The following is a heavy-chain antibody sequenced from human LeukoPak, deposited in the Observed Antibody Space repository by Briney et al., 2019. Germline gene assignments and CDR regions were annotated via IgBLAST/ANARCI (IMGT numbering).Heavy chain of an antibody. CDR2: IIPIFGTA. Sequence: VASXXXXCKASGGTFNSYAISWVRQAPGQGIEWMGRIIPIFGTANYAQKFQGRVTITTDESTSTAYMELSSLRSEDTAVYYCAQTYYYDSSGYYPLDYWGQGTLVTVSS. V-gene: IGHV1-69*05. D-gene: IGHD3-22*01. J-gene: IGHJ4*02. CDR1: GGTFNSYA. CDR3: AQTYYYDSSGYYPLDY.